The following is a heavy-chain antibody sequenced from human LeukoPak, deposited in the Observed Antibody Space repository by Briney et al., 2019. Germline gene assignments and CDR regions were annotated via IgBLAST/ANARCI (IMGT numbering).Heavy chain of an antibody. CDR2: IYHSGST. D-gene: IGHD4-11*01. CDR3: AREGRQVTQLYGSYIFDY. Sequence: SETLSLTCAVSGYSISSSYYWGWIRQPPGKGLEWIGSIYHSGSTYYNPSLKSRVTISVDTSKNQFSLKLSSVTAADAAVYYCAREGRQVTQLYGSYIFDYWGQGTLVTVSS. CDR1: GYSISSSYY. J-gene: IGHJ4*02. V-gene: IGHV4-38-2*01.